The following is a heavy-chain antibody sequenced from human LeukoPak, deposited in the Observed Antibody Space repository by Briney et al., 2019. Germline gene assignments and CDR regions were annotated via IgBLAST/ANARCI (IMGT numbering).Heavy chain of an antibody. CDR1: GGSLSSSSYY. D-gene: IGHD2-15*01. Sequence: PSETLSLTCTVSGGSLSSSSYYWGWIRQPPGKGLEWIGSIYYSGSTYYNPSLKSRVTISVDTYKNQFSLKLSSVTAADTAVYYCAILAEYCNSGSCYLGWFDPWGQGTLVTVSS. J-gene: IGHJ5*02. V-gene: IGHV4-39*07. CDR2: IYYSGST. CDR3: AILAEYCNSGSCYLGWFDP.